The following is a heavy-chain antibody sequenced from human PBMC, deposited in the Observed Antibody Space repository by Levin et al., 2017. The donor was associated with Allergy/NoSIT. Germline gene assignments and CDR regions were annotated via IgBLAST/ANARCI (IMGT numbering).Heavy chain of an antibody. D-gene: IGHD4-17*01. CDR3: AKASNWRGDSHLDY. Sequence: GESLKISCAASGFTFSSYGMHWVRQAPGKGLEWVAVISYDGSNKYYADSVKGRFTISRDNSKNTLYLQMNSLRAEDTAVYYCAKASNWRGDSHLDYWGQGTLVTVSS. V-gene: IGHV3-30*18. CDR1: GFTFSSYG. J-gene: IGHJ4*02. CDR2: ISYDGSNK.